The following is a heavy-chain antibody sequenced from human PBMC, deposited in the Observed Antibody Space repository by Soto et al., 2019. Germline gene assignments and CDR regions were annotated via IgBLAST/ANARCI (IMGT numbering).Heavy chain of an antibody. D-gene: IGHD1-7*01. Sequence: QVQLVQSGAEVKKPGASVKVSCEASGYTFTSSGFTWVRQAPGQGLEWMGWISTYNGNTNYAQKRQGRVTMTTDTSTSTAYMELGSPRSDDTAVYYCARCGNWNYASDYWGQGTLVTVSS. CDR1: GYTFTSSG. V-gene: IGHV1-18*01. CDR3: ARCGNWNYASDY. CDR2: ISTYNGNT. J-gene: IGHJ4*02.